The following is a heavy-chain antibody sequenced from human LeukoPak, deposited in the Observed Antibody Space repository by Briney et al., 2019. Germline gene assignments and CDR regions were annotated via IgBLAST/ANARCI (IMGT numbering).Heavy chain of an antibody. CDR2: SYSGGSL. J-gene: IGHJ2*01. Sequence: PGGSLRLSCAASGFTVSTNYMSWVRQAPGKGLEWVSVSYSGGSLYYADSVKGRFTISRDNSKNTLYLQMNSLRAEDTAVYFCAREEHYRRYFALWGRGTLVTVSS. CDR3: AREEHYRRYFAL. D-gene: IGHD3-16*02. CDR1: GFTVSTNY. V-gene: IGHV3-53*01.